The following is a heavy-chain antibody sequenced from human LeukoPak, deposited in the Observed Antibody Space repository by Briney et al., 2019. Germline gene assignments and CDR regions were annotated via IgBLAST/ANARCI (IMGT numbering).Heavy chain of an antibody. Sequence: AETLSLTCTVSGGSISSTTYYWGWIRQPPGKGLEWIGSIYHSGNIYYNPSLKSRVTISVDTSKNQFSLKLSSVTAADTAVYYCARAHTIFGVVIRPFDYWGQGTLVTVSS. CDR3: ARAHTIFGVVIRPFDY. CDR2: IYHSGNI. D-gene: IGHD3-3*01. J-gene: IGHJ4*02. V-gene: IGHV4-39*07. CDR1: GGSISSTTYY.